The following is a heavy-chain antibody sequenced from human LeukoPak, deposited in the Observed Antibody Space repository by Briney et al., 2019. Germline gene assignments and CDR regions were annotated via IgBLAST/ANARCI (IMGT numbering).Heavy chain of an antibody. D-gene: IGHD3-10*01. CDR3: AREVYYYGSGSYFNY. CDR2: IYTSGST. V-gene: IGHV4-4*07. CDR1: GGSISSYY. J-gene: IGHJ4*02. Sequence: SETLSLTCTVSGGSISSYYWSWIRQPAGKGLEWIGRIYTSGSTNYNPSLKSRVTMSVDTSKNHFSLKLSSVTAADTAVYYCAREVYYYGSGSYFNYWGQGTLVTVSS.